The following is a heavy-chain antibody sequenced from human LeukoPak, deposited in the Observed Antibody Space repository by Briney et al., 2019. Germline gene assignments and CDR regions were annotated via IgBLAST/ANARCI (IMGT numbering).Heavy chain of an antibody. CDR1: GGTFSNYV. CDR2: IIPMFGTA. Sequence: SVKVSCKASGGTFSNYVISWVRQAPGQGLEWMGGIIPMFGTANYAQEFQGRVTITTDESTSTGYMEMSSLRSEDTAVYYCARGYYYGSETYWHTNWFDPWGQGTPVTVSS. J-gene: IGHJ5*02. V-gene: IGHV1-69*05. CDR3: ARGYYYGSETYWHTNWFDP. D-gene: IGHD3-10*01.